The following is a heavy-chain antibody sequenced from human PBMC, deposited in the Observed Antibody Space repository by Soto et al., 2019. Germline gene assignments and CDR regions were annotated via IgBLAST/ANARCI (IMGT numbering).Heavy chain of an antibody. CDR2: VIPILDMA. D-gene: IGHD2-2*01. J-gene: IGHJ5*02. CDR1: GGTFSSYS. Sequence: QVQLVQSGAEVKKPGSSVKVSCEASGGTFSSYSFSWVRQAPGQGLEWMGRVIPILDMANYAQKFQGRVTITADKSTSTVDMEMSSLRSEDTAVYFCARGGAVVVPGAVDRHNWFDPWGQGSLVTVSS. CDR3: ARGGAVVVPGAVDRHNWFDP. V-gene: IGHV1-69*02.